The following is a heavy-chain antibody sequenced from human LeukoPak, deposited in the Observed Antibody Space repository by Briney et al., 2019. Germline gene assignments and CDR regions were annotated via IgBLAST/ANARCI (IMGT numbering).Heavy chain of an antibody. D-gene: IGHD3-3*01. Sequence: ASVRVSCKASGYTFITYGINWVRQAPGQGLEWMGWVNSYSPQPTYAQKFQDRATLSTDTSTTTTYMDPRSLTSDDTAVYYCALLRGYDASGYYTWGQGTLVTVSS. CDR3: ALLRGYDASGYYT. CDR1: GYTFITYG. CDR2: VNSYSPQP. J-gene: IGHJ4*02. V-gene: IGHV1-18*01.